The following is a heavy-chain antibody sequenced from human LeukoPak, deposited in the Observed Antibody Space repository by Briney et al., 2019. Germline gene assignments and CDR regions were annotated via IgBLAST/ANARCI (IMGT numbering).Heavy chain of an antibody. J-gene: IGHJ6*02. Sequence: ASVKVSCKASGYTFTSYYMHWVRQAPGQGLEWMGWINTNTGNPTYAQGFTGRFVFSLDTSVSTAYLQISSLKAEDTAVYYCARVPSSYGYYYGMDVWGQGTTVTVSS. D-gene: IGHD5-18*01. CDR1: GYTFTSYY. CDR3: ARVPSSYGYYYGMDV. V-gene: IGHV7-4-1*02. CDR2: INTNTGNP.